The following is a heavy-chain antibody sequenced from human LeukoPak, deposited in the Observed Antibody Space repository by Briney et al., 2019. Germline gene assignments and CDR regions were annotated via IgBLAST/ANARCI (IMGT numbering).Heavy chain of an antibody. V-gene: IGHV4-4*07. D-gene: IGHD3-22*01. CDR1: GGSISSYY. Sequence: SETLSLTCTVSGGSISSYYWNWIRQPAGKGLEWIGRIYTSGSTNYNPSLKSRVTISVDKSKNQFSLKLSSVTAADTAVYYCAREIYDSSGFNFDYWGQGTLVTVSS. CDR2: IYTSGST. CDR3: AREIYDSSGFNFDY. J-gene: IGHJ4*02.